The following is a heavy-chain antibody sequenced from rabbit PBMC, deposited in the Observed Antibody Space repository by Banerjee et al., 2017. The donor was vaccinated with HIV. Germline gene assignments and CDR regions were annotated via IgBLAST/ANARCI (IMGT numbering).Heavy chain of an antibody. J-gene: IGHJ6*01. D-gene: IGHD6-1*01. CDR2: IYAGSSGST. Sequence: QSLEESGGDLVKPGASLTLTCTASGFSFSSSYWICWVRQAPGKGLEWIACIYAGSSGSTYYASWAKGRFTISKTSSTTVTLQMTNLTGADTATYFCARGVGDAGYGYPLNLWGPGTLVTVS. V-gene: IGHV1S40*01. CDR3: ARGVGDAGYGYPLNL. CDR1: GFSFSSSYW.